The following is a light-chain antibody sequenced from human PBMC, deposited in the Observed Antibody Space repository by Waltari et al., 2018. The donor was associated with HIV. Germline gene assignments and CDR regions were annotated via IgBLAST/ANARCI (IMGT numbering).Light chain of an antibody. CDR2: EED. V-gene: IGLV6-57*04. CDR1: GGSIARNF. CDR3: QSYDSKNRVM. Sequence: FMLPQPHSVSESPGKTVTISCTRSGGSIARNFLQRYQQHPASAPTPVIFEEDQRPSGVPDRFSGSIDRSSNSASRTIAGRRTEDEADDYCQSYDSKNRVMFGGGTKLTGL. J-gene: IGLJ3*02.